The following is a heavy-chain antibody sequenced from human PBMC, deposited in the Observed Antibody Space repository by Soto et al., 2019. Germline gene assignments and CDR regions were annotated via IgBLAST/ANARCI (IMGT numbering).Heavy chain of an antibody. V-gene: IGHV4-39*01. CDR3: ASRSILTGYLGGIDY. Sequence: QLQLQESGPGLVKPSETLSLTCTASGGSISSSSYYWGWIRQPPGKGLEWIGSIYYSGSTYYNPSLKSRVTISVDTSKNQFSLKLSSVTAADTAVYYCASRSILTGYLGGIDYWGQGTLVTVSS. J-gene: IGHJ4*02. CDR1: GGSISSSSYY. CDR2: IYYSGST. D-gene: IGHD3-9*01.